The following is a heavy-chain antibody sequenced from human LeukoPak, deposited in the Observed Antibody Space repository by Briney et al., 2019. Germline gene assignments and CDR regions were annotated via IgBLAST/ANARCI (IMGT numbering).Heavy chain of an antibody. D-gene: IGHD3-3*01. CDR3: ARNDFWSGSSYYYYYYMDV. J-gene: IGHJ6*03. V-gene: IGHV4-61*02. CDR1: GGSISSGSYY. CDR2: IYSSGST. Sequence: SETLSLTCTVSGGSISSGSYYWTWIRQPAGKGLEWIGRIYSSGSTNYNPSLESRVTISVDTSKNQFSLRLSSVTASDTAVYYCARNDFWSGSSYYYYYYMDVWGKGTTVTVSS.